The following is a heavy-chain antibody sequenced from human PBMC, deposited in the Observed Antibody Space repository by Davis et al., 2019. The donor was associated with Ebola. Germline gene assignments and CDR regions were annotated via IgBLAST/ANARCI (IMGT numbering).Heavy chain of an antibody. D-gene: IGHD3-22*01. V-gene: IGHV3-30*03. CDR2: ISYDGSNK. CDR3: ARSGDYYDSLAFDI. J-gene: IGHJ3*02. Sequence: GESLKISCAASGFTFSSYSMNWVRQAPGKGLEWVAVISYDGSNKYYADSVKGRFTISRDNSKNTLYLQMNSLRAEDTAVYYCARSGDYYDSLAFDIWGQGTMVTVSS. CDR1: GFTFSSYS.